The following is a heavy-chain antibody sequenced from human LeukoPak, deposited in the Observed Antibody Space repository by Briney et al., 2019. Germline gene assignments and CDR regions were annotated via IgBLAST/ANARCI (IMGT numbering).Heavy chain of an antibody. V-gene: IGHV1-2*06. D-gene: IGHD1-26*01. CDR2: INPNSGGT. CDR1: GYTFTGYY. CDR3: ARAKVGATPFDY. Sequence: GASVKVSCKASGYTFTGYYMRWVRQAPGQGLEWMGRINPNSGGTNYAQKFQGRVTMTRDTSISTAYMELSRLRSDDTSVYYCARAKVGATPFDYWGQGTLVTVSS. J-gene: IGHJ4*02.